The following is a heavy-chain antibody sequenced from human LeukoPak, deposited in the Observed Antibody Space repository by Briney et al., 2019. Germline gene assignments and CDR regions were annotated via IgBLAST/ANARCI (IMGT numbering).Heavy chain of an antibody. CDR1: GFTFSSYG. D-gene: IGHD6-13*01. Sequence: GGSLRLSCAASGFTFSSYGMHWVRQAPGKGLEWVAFIRYDGSNKYYADSVKGRFTISRDNSKNTLYLQMNSPRAEDTAVYYCAKDQTGSSLNWFDPWGQGTLVTVSS. CDR2: IRYDGSNK. J-gene: IGHJ5*02. V-gene: IGHV3-30*02. CDR3: AKDQTGSSLNWFDP.